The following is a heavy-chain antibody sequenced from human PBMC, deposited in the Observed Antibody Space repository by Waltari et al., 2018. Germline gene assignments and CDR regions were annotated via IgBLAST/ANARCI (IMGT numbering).Heavy chain of an antibody. CDR1: GFTFSSYW. J-gene: IGHJ6*04. CDR3: ARDLPYYYDSSGYMDV. V-gene: IGHV3-7*01. CDR2: IKQDGSEK. D-gene: IGHD3-22*01. Sequence: EVQLVESGGGLVQPGGSLRLSCAASGFTFSSYWMSWVRQAPGKGLGWVANIKQDGSEKYYVDSVKGRFTISRDNAKNSLYLQMNSLRAEDTAVYYCARDLPYYYDSSGYMDVWGKGTTVTVSS.